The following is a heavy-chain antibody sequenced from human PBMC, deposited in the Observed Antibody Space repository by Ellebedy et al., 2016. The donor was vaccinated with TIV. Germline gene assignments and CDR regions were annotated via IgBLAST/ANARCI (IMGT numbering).Heavy chain of an antibody. CDR1: GGSMSGTNW. Sequence: MPSETLSLTCTVSGGSMSGTNWWNWVRQPPGKRLEWIGEIFHTGTTNYNPSLKSRVTISIDNSENQFYLKLTSVTAADTAIYFCGDPPAGYWGQGILVTVSS. J-gene: IGHJ4*02. CDR2: IFHTGTT. CDR3: GDPPAGY. V-gene: IGHV4-4*02.